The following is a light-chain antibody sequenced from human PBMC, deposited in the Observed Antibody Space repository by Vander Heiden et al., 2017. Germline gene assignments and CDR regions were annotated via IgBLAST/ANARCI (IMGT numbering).Light chain of an antibody. CDR2: DVS. Sequence: HSPLTHTASACGSPGQSITISCTGTSSDVGGYNYVSWYQQHPGKAPKLMIYDVSNRPSGVSNRFSGSKSGNTASLTISGLQAEDEADYYCSSYTSSSTVVFGGGTKLTVL. V-gene: IGLV2-14*03. J-gene: IGLJ2*01. CDR1: SSDVGGYNY. CDR3: SSYTSSSTVV.